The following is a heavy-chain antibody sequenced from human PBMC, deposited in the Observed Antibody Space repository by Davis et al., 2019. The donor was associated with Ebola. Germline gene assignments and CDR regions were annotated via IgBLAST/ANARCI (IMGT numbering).Heavy chain of an antibody. Sequence: GGSLRLSCAASGFVFRNYVMRWVRQAPGKGLEWVSTLGTSADTYYADSVKGRFTISRDNSKNTLYLQMNGLRVEDTAIYYCAKDTSNIWFDIWGQGTNVTVSS. J-gene: IGHJ3*02. V-gene: IGHV3-23*01. CDR2: LGTSADT. CDR3: AKDTSNIWFDI. D-gene: IGHD1-26*01. CDR1: GFVFRNYV.